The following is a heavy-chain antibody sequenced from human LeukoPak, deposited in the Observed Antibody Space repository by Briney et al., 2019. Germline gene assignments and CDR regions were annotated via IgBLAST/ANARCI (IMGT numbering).Heavy chain of an antibody. V-gene: IGHV1-69*13. D-gene: IGHD5-18*01. CDR3: ARGAMAGSGFSPY. Sequence: GASVKVSCKASGGTFSSYAISWVRQAPGQGLEWMGGIIPIFGTANYAQKFQGRVTITADESTSTAYMELSSLRSEDTAVYYCARGAMAGSGFSPYWGQGTLVTVSS. J-gene: IGHJ4*02. CDR1: GGTFSSYA. CDR2: IIPIFGTA.